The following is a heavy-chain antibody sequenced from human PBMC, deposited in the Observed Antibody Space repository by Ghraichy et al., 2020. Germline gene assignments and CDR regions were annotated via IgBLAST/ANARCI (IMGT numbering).Heavy chain of an antibody. CDR1: GGSFSGYY. CDR2: INHSGST. CDR3: ARFGYSYGAPGSGGMDV. Sequence: SETLSLTCAVYGGSFSGYYWSWIRQPPGKGLEWIGEINHSGSTNYNPSLKSRVTISVDTSKNQFSLKLSSVTAADTAVYYCARFGYSYGAPGSGGMDVWGQGTTVTVSS. D-gene: IGHD5-18*01. J-gene: IGHJ6*02. V-gene: IGHV4-34*01.